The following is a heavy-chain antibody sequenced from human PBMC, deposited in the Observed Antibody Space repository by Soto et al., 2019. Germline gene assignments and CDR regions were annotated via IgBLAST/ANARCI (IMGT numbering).Heavy chain of an antibody. CDR1: GFTFSSYS. D-gene: IGHD6-13*01. CDR2: ISSSSSYI. CDR3: ARDRVVSSSSWYDDYYGMDV. V-gene: IGHV3-21*01. J-gene: IGHJ6*02. Sequence: EVQLVESGGGLVKPGGSLRLSCAASGFTFSSYSMNWVRQAPGKGLEWVSSISSSSSYIYYADSVKGRFTISRDNAKNSLYLQMNSLRAEDTAVYYCARDRVVSSSSWYDDYYGMDVWGQGTTVTVSS.